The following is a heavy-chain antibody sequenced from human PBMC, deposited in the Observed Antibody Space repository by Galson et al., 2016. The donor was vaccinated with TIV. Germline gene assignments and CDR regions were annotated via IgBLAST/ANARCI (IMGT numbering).Heavy chain of an antibody. D-gene: IGHD2-21*02. CDR1: GFRFNSFGTYG. J-gene: IGHJ4*02. CDR3: AKVRLLDVDYRDY. CDR2: ISASGDDT. Sequence: SLRLSCAASGFRFNSFGTYGMTWVRQAPGKGLEWVSGISASGDDTYYADSVRGRFTVSRDNSENTLYLQMDSLRAEDTAVYYCAKVRLLDVDYRDYWGQGTLVIVSS. V-gene: IGHV3-23*01.